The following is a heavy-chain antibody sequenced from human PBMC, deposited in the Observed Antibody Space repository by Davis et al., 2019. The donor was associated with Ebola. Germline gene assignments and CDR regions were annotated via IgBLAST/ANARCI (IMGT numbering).Heavy chain of an antibody. J-gene: IGHJ4*02. CDR3: ARQYSSGWLDY. V-gene: IGHV1-8*02. CDR2: MNPNSGNT. Sequence: ASVKVSCKASGGTFSSYAINWVRQATGQGLEWMGWMNPNSGNTGYAQKFQGRVTMTRDTSISTAYMELSRLRSDDTAVYYCARQYSSGWLDYWGQGTLVTVSS. CDR1: GGTFSSYA. D-gene: IGHD6-19*01.